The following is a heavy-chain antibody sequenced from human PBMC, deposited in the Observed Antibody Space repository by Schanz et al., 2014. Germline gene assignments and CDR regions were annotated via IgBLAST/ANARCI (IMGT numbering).Heavy chain of an antibody. Sequence: QVQVVQSGAEVKKPGASVKVSCKASGYTFTNNYMHWVRQAPGHGLEWMGIINPSGGRTTYAQKFQGRVTMTRDTSTSTVYMELSSLRFEDTAVYYCARESVSRTRLFDPWGQGTLVTVSS. CDR1: GYTFTNNY. V-gene: IGHV1-46*01. D-gene: IGHD3-3*01. J-gene: IGHJ5*02. CDR2: INPSGGRT. CDR3: ARESVSRTRLFDP.